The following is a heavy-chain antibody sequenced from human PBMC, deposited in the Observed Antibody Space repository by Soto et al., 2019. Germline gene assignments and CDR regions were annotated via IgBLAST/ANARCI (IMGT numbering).Heavy chain of an antibody. Sequence: SETLSLTYTVSGGSISSSSYYWGWIRQPPGKGLEWIGSIYYSGSTYYNPSLKSRVTISVDTSKNQFSLKLSSVTAADTAVYYCARRVGSYYVLDYWGQG. CDR2: IYYSGST. D-gene: IGHD1-26*01. J-gene: IGHJ4*02. CDR3: ARRVGSYYVLDY. V-gene: IGHV4-39*01. CDR1: GGSISSSSYY.